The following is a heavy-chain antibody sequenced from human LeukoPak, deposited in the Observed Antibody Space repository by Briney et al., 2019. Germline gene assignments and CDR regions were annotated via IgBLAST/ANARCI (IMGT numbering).Heavy chain of an antibody. V-gene: IGHV1-18*01. J-gene: IGHJ4*02. D-gene: IGHD3-22*01. Sequence: ASVKVSCRVSGYTFTNYAITWVRQAPGQGLEWMGWISAYNRNTNYAQKLQGRVTLTTDTSTSTAYMELRSLRSDDTAVYYCARSAQYYYDSSGYYHWGQGTLVTVSS. CDR1: GYTFTNYA. CDR3: ARSAQYYYDSSGYYH. CDR2: ISAYNRNT.